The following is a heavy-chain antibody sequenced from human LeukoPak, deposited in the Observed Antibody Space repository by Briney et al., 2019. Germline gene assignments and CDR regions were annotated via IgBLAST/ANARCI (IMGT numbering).Heavy chain of an antibody. D-gene: IGHD3-22*01. J-gene: IGHJ6*02. CDR2: IFYSGST. CDR1: GGSISSYY. Sequence: SETLSLTCTVSGGSISSYYWSWIRQPPGKGPEWIGYIFYSGSTNYNPSLQSRVTISVDTSKNQFSLKLSSVTAADTAVYYCARRVSSGYYYPSGYYYGMDVWGQGTTVTVSS. CDR3: ARRVSSGYYYPSGYYYGMDV. V-gene: IGHV4-59*08.